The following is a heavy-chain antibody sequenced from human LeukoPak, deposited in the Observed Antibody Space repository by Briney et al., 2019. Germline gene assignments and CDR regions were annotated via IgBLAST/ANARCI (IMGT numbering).Heavy chain of an antibody. CDR2: IKQDASEK. Sequence: GGSLRLSCAASGFTFSSYWMSWVRQAPGKGLEWVANIKQDASEKYYVDSVKGRFTISRDNAKNSLYLQMNSLRAEDMALYYCAKDMRPNPYGDFDYWGQGTLVTVSS. CDR3: AKDMRPNPYGDFDY. D-gene: IGHD4-17*01. CDR1: GFTFSSYW. V-gene: IGHV3-7*03. J-gene: IGHJ4*02.